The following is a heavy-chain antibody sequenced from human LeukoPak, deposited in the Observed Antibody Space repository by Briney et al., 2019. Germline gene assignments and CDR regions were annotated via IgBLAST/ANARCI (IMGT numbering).Heavy chain of an antibody. V-gene: IGHV4-34*01. CDR1: GGSFSGYY. J-gene: IGHJ2*01. D-gene: IGHD1-14*01. CDR3: ARGGNGWYFDL. Sequence: SETLSLTCAVYGGSFSGYYWSWIHQPPGKGLEWIGETSHRGSTNYDPSLKSRVTISVDTSKNQFSLKLSSVTAADTAVYYCARGGNGWYFDLWGCGTLVTVSS. CDR2: TSHRGST.